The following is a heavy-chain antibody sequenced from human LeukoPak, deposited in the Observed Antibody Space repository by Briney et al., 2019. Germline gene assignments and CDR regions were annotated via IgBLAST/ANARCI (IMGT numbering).Heavy chain of an antibody. Sequence: SETLSLTCTVSGCSISGYYWVWIRQTPGKGLEWIGYIHYSGNTRYNPSLESRVTMSVDTSKNQFSLSLSSVTPADTAIYYCAREAVALPFDPWGQGILVTVSS. J-gene: IGHJ5*02. D-gene: IGHD1-7*01. CDR1: GCSISGYY. CDR2: IHYSGNT. V-gene: IGHV4-59*01. CDR3: AREAVALPFDP.